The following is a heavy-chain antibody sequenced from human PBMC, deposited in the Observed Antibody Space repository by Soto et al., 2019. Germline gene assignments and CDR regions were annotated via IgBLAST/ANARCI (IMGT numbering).Heavy chain of an antibody. CDR3: VRFGGAAAGPGDY. Sequence: PGGSLRLSCVASEFTFSSYEMNWVRQAPGKGLEWVSYISSSGTTIYYTDSVKGRFTISRDNAKKSLYLQMNSLRAEDTAVYYCVRFGGAAAGPGDYWGQGTLLTVSS. D-gene: IGHD6-13*01. J-gene: IGHJ4*02. V-gene: IGHV3-48*03. CDR2: ISSSGTTI. CDR1: EFTFSSYE.